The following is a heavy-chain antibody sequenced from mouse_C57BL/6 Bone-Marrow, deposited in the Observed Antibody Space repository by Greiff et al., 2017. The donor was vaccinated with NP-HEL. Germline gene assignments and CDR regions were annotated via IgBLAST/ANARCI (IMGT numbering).Heavy chain of an antibody. V-gene: IGHV5-6*01. CDR3: ARTAQATSYAMDY. CDR1: GFTFSSYG. CDR2: ISSGGSYT. Sequence: EVKLMESGGDLVKPGGSLKLSCAASGFTFSSYGMSWVRQTPDKRLEWVATISSGGSYTYYPDSVKGRFTISRDNAKTTLYLQMSSLKSEDTAMYYCARTAQATSYAMDYWGQGTSVTVSS. D-gene: IGHD3-2*02. J-gene: IGHJ4*01.